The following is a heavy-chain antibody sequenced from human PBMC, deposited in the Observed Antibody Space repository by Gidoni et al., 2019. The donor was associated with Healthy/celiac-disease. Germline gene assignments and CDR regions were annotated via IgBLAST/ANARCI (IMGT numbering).Heavy chain of an antibody. CDR1: GGSISSSSYY. V-gene: IGHV4-39*01. D-gene: IGHD1-7*01. CDR3: ARHGGGTTRRHLNY. CDR2: IYYRGTT. J-gene: IGHJ4*02. Sequence: QLQLQESGPGLVKPSETLSLSCTVSGGSISSSSYYWGWLRPPPGKGVEWIGSIYYRGTTYYNPSLKSRVTISADTSKNQFSLKLSSVTAADTAVYYCARHGGGTTRRHLNYWGQGTQVTVSS.